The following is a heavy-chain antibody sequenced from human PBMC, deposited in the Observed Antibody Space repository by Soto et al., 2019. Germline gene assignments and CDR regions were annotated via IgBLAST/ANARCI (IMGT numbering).Heavy chain of an antibody. Sequence: QVTLKESGPTLVKPTQTLTLTCTFSGFSLYTSGVGVGWIRQPLGTALEWLALIYWNDDKRYSPSLKSRLTITKDTSKNQVVLTLTNVDPVDSATYYCAHRRYSGTYFFPFDYWGQGTLVTVSS. D-gene: IGHD1-26*01. CDR3: AHRRYSGTYFFPFDY. J-gene: IGHJ4*02. CDR2: IYWNDDK. V-gene: IGHV2-5*01. CDR1: GFSLYTSGVG.